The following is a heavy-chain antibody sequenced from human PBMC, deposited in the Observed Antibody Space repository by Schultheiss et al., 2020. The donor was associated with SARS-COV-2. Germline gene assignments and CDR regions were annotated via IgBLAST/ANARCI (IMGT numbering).Heavy chain of an antibody. J-gene: IGHJ6*02. V-gene: IGHV1-18*01. CDR1: GYTFSNYG. CDR2: ISAYNGNT. CDR3: AKGCAFSTTCYFYLYYGMDV. D-gene: IGHD2-2*01. Sequence: ASVKVSCKASGYTFSNYGISWVRQAPGQGLEWVGWISAYNGNTNYAQKLQGRVTMTTDTSTSTAYMELRSLRSDDTAVYYCAKGCAFSTTCYFYLYYGMDVWGQGTTVTVSS.